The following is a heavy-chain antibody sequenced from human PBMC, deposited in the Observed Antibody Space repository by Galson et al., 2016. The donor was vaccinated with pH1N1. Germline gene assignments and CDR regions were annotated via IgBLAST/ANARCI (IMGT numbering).Heavy chain of an antibody. V-gene: IGHV7-4-1*02. CDR3: ASTRPLLRYFDWLLPGGLDY. J-gene: IGHJ4*02. D-gene: IGHD3-9*01. CDR2: INTNTGNP. CDR1: GYTFTSYA. Sequence: SVKVSCKASGYTFTSYAMNWVRQAPGQGLEWMGWINTNTGNPTYAQGFTGRFVFSLDTSDSTSYLHISSLKAEDTAVYYCASTRPLLRYFDWLLPGGLDYWGQGTLVTVSS.